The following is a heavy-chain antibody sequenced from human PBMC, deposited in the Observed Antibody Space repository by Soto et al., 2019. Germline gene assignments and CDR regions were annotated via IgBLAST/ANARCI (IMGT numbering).Heavy chain of an antibody. J-gene: IGHJ6*04. CDR3: TRDDVYFSGGGCYGVPMYV. Sequence: EVQLVESGGGLVQPGGSLRLSCAASGFIVSSKYMSWVRQAPGKGLEWVSLIQSGGSTYYAGSVKGRFTISRDNSENTLVLQMNSLRVEDTAMYYCTRDDVYFSGGGCYGVPMYVWGKGTTVTVSA. D-gene: IGHD2-15*01. CDR2: IQSGGST. CDR1: GFIVSSKY. V-gene: IGHV3-66*01.